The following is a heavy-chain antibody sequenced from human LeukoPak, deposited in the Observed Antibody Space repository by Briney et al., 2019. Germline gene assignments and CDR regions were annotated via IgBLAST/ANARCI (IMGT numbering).Heavy chain of an antibody. D-gene: IGHD6-13*01. CDR2: IYYSGST. CDR3: ARSMAAAGSRRHYYYYMDV. Sequence: PSETPSLTCTVSGGSISSYYWSWIRQPPGKGLERIGYIYYSGSTNYNPSLKSRVTISVDTSKNQFSLKLSSVTAADTAVYYCARSMAAAGSRRHYYYYMDVWGKGTTVTVSS. J-gene: IGHJ6*03. CDR1: GGSISSYY. V-gene: IGHV4-59*01.